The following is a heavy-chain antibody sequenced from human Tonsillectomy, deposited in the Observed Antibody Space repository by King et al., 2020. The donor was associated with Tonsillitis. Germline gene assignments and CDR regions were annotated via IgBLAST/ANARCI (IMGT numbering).Heavy chain of an antibody. V-gene: IGHV4-59*01. D-gene: IGHD3-9*01. CDR1: GGSISSYY. J-gene: IGHJ6*03. CDR2: IYYSGST. Sequence: VQLQESGPGLVKPSETLSLTCTVSGGSISSYYWSCIRQPPGNGLEWIGYIYYSGSTNYNPSLKSRVTISVDTSKNQFSLKLSSVTAADTAVYYCARGYAGYEYYYYYYMDVWGKGTTVTVSS. CDR3: ARGYAGYEYYYYYYMDV.